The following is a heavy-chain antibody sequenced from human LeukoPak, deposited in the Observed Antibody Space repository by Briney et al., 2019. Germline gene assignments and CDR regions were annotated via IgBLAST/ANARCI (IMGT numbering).Heavy chain of an antibody. D-gene: IGHD6-13*01. V-gene: IGHV3-21*01. J-gene: IGHJ5*02. CDR1: GFTFSSYS. CDR2: ISSSSSHI. Sequence: PGGSLRLSCAASGFTFSSYSMNWVRQAPGKGLEWVSSISSSSSHIYYADSVKGRFTISRDNAKNSLYLQMNSLRAEDTAVYYCAREGSSWYRYNWFDPWGQGTLVTVSS. CDR3: AREGSSWYRYNWFDP.